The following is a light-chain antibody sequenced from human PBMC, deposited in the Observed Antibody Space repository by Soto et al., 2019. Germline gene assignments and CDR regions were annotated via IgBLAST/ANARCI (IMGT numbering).Light chain of an antibody. CDR2: DAS. CDR3: QQYNNWPET. J-gene: IGKJ1*01. CDR1: QSVSSN. V-gene: IGKV3-15*01. Sequence: EIVMTQSPATLSVSPGERATLSCRASQSVSSNLAWYQQKVGQASRVLIYDASTRATGIPGRFSGSGSGTEFTLTISSLQYEDFAVYYCQQYNNWPETFGQGTKVDIK.